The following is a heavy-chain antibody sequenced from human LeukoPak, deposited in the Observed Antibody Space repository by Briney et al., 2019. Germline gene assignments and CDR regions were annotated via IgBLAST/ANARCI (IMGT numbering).Heavy chain of an antibody. D-gene: IGHD5-12*01. J-gene: IGHJ6*03. CDR3: ARDIVATMGYYYYYYMDV. V-gene: IGHV1-46*03. CDR1: GYTFTNYY. Sequence: GASVKVSCKASGYTFTNYYIHWVRQAPGQGLEWMGIINPSGGSTSYAQKFQGRVTMTRDTSTSTVYMYLSSLRSEDTAMYYCARDIVATMGYYYYYYMDVWGKGTTVTVSS. CDR2: INPSGGST.